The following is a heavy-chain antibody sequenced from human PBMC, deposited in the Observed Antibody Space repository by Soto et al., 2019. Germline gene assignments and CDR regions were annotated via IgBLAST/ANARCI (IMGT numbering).Heavy chain of an antibody. CDR3: AKDAVVVPAAREYYFDY. V-gene: IGHV3-30*18. CDR1: GFTFSSYG. CDR2: ISYDGSNK. J-gene: IGHJ4*02. Sequence: GSLRLSCAASGFTFSSYGMHWVRQAPGKGLEWVAVISYDGSNKYYADSVKGRFTISRDNSKNTLYLQMNSLRAEDTAVYYCAKDAVVVPAAREYYFDYWGQGTLVTVSS. D-gene: IGHD2-2*01.